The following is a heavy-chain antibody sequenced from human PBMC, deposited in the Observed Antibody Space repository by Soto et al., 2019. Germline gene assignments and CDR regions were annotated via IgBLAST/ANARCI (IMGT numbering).Heavy chain of an antibody. V-gene: IGHV4-4*02. J-gene: IGHJ5*02. Sequence: QVQLQESGPRLVKPSGTLSLTCAVYGGSLSSCNWWSWVRQPPGKGLEWVGEIYRYGSTSYNPSLKSRVTIAVDKSKNQISLKMTPLTAADTAVYFCSGGGRPGQIDWFDPWGQGTLVTVSS. CDR2: IYRYGST. CDR3: SGGGRPGQIDWFDP. D-gene: IGHD2-21*01. CDR1: GGSLSSCNW.